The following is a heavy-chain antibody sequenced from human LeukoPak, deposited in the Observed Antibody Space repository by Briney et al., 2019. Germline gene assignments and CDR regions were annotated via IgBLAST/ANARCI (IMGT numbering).Heavy chain of an antibody. Sequence: PGGSLRLSCAASGFTFSSYWMSWVRQAPGKGLEWVANIKQDGSEKYYVDSVKGRFTISRDNAKNSLYLQMNSLRAEDTAVYYCARGLRFLRHAFDIWGQGTMVTVSS. CDR3: ARGLRFLRHAFDI. D-gene: IGHD3-3*01. CDR1: GFTFSSYW. CDR2: IKQDGSEK. V-gene: IGHV3-7*01. J-gene: IGHJ3*02.